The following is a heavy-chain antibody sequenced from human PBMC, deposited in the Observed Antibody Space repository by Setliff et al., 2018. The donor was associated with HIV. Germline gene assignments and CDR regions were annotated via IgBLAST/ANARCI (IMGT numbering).Heavy chain of an antibody. CDR3: AVTTMSHDL. D-gene: IGHD1-1*01. CDR1: GGSFSGYY. V-gene: IGHV4-59*12. J-gene: IGHJ5*02. CDR2: IYVYNSERT. Sequence: PSETLSLTCSVSGGSFSGYYWSWIRQPPGKGLEWIGYIYVYNSERTNYNPSLTSRVTISVDTSRNQFSLNLTSLTAADTAVYYCAVTTMSHDLWGPGTLVTVSS.